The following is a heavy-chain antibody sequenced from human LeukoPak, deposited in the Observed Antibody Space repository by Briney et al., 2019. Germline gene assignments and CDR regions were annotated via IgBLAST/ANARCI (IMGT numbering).Heavy chain of an antibody. V-gene: IGHV1-18*01. J-gene: IGHJ3*02. D-gene: IGHD2-21*01. CDR2: ISAYNGNT. Sequence: GASVKVSCKASGYTFTNYDINWLRQAPGQGLEWMGWISAYNGNTNYAQKLQGRVTMTTDTSTSTAYMELRSLRSDDTAVYYCARDYPDFGVNDAFDIWGQGTMVTVSS. CDR1: GYTFTNYD. CDR3: ARDYPDFGVNDAFDI.